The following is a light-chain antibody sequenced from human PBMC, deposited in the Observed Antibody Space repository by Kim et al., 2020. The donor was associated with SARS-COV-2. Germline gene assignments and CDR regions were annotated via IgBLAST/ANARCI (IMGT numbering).Light chain of an antibody. Sequence: QSALTQPASVSGSPGQSITISCTGTSSDVGGYIFVSWYQQQPGKAPKLIIYDVSHRPSGVSNRFSGSKSGNRASLTIFGLQPKAEVVYSCPPYTSPTPRVFGGGPRLTVL. CDR3: PPYTSPTPRV. J-gene: IGLJ2*01. CDR1: SSDVGGYIF. V-gene: IGLV2-14*03. CDR2: DVS.